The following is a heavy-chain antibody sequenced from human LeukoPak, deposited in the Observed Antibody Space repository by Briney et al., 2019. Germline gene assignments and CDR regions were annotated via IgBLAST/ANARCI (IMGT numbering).Heavy chain of an antibody. J-gene: IGHJ4*02. V-gene: IGHV3-21*01. CDR1: GFTFSSYA. Sequence: PGGSLRLSCAASGFTFSSYAMSWVRQAPGKGLEWVSSIGSSTNYIYYADSVKGRFTISRDNAKNSLSLQMNSLRAEDTAVYYCARGKYSSSWDPIDYWGQGTLVTVSS. CDR2: IGSSTNYI. D-gene: IGHD6-13*01. CDR3: ARGKYSSSWDPIDY.